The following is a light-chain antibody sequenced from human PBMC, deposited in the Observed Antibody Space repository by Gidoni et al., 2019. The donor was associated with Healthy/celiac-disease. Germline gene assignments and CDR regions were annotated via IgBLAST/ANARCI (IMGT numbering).Light chain of an antibody. Sequence: ESVLTQSSATLSLSPGERATLSCRASQLVSSYLAWYQQKPDQAPRLLIYDASNRATGIPGRFGGSGSGTYFTLTISSLEPEDFAVYYCQQRSNWPPLTFGGXTKVEIK. CDR2: DAS. CDR3: QQRSNWPPLT. CDR1: QLVSSY. J-gene: IGKJ4*01. V-gene: IGKV3-11*01.